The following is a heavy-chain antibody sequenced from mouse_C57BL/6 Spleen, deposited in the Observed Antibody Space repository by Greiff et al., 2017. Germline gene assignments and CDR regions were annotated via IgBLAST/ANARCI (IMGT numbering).Heavy chain of an antibody. CDR3: TTRVFTTVVADY. CDR2: IDPENGDT. Sequence: EVQLQQSGAELVRPGASVKLSCTASGFNIKDDYMHWVKQRPEQGLEWIGWIDPENGDTEYASKFQGKATITADTSSNTAYLQLSSLTSEDTAVYYCTTRVFTTVVADYWGQGTTLTVSS. J-gene: IGHJ2*01. CDR1: GFNIKDDY. D-gene: IGHD1-1*01. V-gene: IGHV14-4*01.